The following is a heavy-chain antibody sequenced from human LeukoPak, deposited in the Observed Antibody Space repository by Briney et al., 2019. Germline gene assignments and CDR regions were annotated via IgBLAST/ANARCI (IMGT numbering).Heavy chain of an antibody. J-gene: IGHJ6*02. V-gene: IGHV1-18*01. CDR3: ARPYRGVDV. D-gene: IGHD1-26*01. Sequence: ASVKVSCKASGYTFTNYGISWVRQAPGQGLEWMGWISVYNGNTKCAQKFQGRVTMTTDTSTSTAYMELRSLRSDDTAVYYCARPYRGVDVWGQGTTVTVSS. CDR1: GYTFTNYG. CDR2: ISVYNGNT.